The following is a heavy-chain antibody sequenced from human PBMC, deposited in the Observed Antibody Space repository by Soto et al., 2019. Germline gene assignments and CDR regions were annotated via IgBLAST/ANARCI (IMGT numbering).Heavy chain of an antibody. CDR1: GGSISSGGYY. J-gene: IGHJ6*02. V-gene: IGHV4-31*02. Sequence: SETLSLTCTVSGGSISSGGYYWSWIRQHPGKGLEWIGYIYYSGSTYYNPSLKSRVTISVDTSKNQFSLKLSSVTAADTAVYYCARDHTGSGSYYNGGGYYYYGMDVWGQGTTVTVSS. CDR2: IYYSGST. CDR3: ARDHTGSGSYYNGGGYYYYGMDV. D-gene: IGHD3-10*01.